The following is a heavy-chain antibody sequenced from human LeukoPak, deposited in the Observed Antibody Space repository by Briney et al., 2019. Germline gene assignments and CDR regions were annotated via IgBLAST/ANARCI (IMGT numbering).Heavy chain of an antibody. V-gene: IGHV4-34*01. CDR3: ARIGGSPDAFDI. CDR2: INHSGST. CDR1: GGSFSGYY. D-gene: IGHD3-10*01. J-gene: IGHJ3*02. Sequence: SETLSLTRAVYGGSFSGYYWSWIRQPPGKGLEWIGEINHSGSTNYNPSLKSRVTISVDTSKNQFSLKLSSVTAADTAVYYCARIGGSPDAFDIWGQGTMVTVSS.